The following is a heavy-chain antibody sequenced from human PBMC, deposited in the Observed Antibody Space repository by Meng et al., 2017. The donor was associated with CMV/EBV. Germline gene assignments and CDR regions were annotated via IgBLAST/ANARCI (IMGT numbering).Heavy chain of an antibody. CDR2: INWNGGST. J-gene: IGHJ4*02. Sequence: GGSLRLSCAASGFTFDDYGMSWVRQAPGKGLEWVSGINWNGGSTGYADSVKGRFTISRDNAKNSLYLQMNSLRAEDTAVYYCARSIYSPLYDFWSGYHIDYWGQGTLVTVSS. V-gene: IGHV3-20*04. CDR3: ARSIYSPLYDFWSGYHIDY. CDR1: GFTFDDYG. D-gene: IGHD3-3*01.